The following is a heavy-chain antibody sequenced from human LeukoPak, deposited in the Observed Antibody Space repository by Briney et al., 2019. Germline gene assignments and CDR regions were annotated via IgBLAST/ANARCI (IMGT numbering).Heavy chain of an antibody. CDR3: TRGPPNWGYDY. D-gene: IGHD7-27*01. Sequence: ASVKVSCKASGYTFTSYDINWLRQATGQGLEWMGWMSPNSGNTGYAQKFQGRVTMTRSTSMSTAYMELSSLKSEDTAVYYCTRGPPNWGYDYWGQGTLVTVSS. V-gene: IGHV1-8*01. J-gene: IGHJ4*02. CDR2: MSPNSGNT. CDR1: GYTFTSYD.